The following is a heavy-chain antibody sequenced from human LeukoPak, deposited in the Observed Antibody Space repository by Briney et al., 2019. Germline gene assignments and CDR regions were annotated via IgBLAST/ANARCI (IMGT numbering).Heavy chain of an antibody. Sequence: GGSLRLSCAASGFTFSGYAMSWVRQAPRKGLEWVSAVSGSGSTTYYADSVKGRFTIPRDNSKNTLYLQMNSLRAEDTAVYYCARDRRSAEPALSYFDYWGQGTLVTVSS. CDR2: VSGSGSTT. J-gene: IGHJ4*02. CDR3: ARDRRSAEPALSYFDY. D-gene: IGHD6-13*01. V-gene: IGHV3-23*01. CDR1: GFTFSGYA.